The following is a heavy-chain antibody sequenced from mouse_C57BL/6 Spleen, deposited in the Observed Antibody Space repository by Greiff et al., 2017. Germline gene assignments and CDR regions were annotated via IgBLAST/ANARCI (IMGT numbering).Heavy chain of an antibody. V-gene: IGHV1-39*01. J-gene: IGHJ1*03. Sequence: EVKLVESGPELVKPGASVKISCKASGYSFTDYNLNWVKQSNGKSLEWIGVINPNYGTTSYNQKFKGKATLTVDQSSSTAYMQLNSLTSEDSAVYYCARGRKVVPYFDVWGTGTTVTVSS. CDR3: ARGRKVVPYFDV. D-gene: IGHD6-2*01. CDR1: GYSFTDYN. CDR2: INPNYGTT.